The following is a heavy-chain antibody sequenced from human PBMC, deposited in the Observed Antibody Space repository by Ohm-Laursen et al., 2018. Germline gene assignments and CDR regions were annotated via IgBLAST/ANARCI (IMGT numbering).Heavy chain of an antibody. Sequence: SLRLSCTATGFTFDDNAMHWIRQAPGKGLEWVSGISWNGDNTGYADSVKGRFTVSRDNAKNSLYLQMNSLRAEDTAFYYCAKDPPFDPWGEGTLVTVSS. CDR1: GFTFDDNA. V-gene: IGHV3-9*01. CDR3: AKDPPFDP. CDR2: ISWNGDNT. J-gene: IGHJ5*02.